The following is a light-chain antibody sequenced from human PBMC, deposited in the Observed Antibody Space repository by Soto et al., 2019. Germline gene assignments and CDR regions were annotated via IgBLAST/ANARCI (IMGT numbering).Light chain of an antibody. V-gene: IGKV1-5*01. CDR3: QRYNAYWA. J-gene: IGKJ1*01. Sequence: DIQMTQAPSTLSASVGDRVTITCRASQSINAWLAWYQQKPGKAPKLLIYDVSTLKSGVPSRFSGSGSGTEFTLTISSLQPDDFATYYCQRYNAYWAFGPGTKVDIK. CDR1: QSINAW. CDR2: DVS.